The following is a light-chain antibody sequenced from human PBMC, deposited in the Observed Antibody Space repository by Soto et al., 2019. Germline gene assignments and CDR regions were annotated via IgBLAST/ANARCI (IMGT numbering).Light chain of an antibody. Sequence: EIVLTQSPGTLSLSPGESATLSCRASQSVGRNYLAWFQHKPDQAPRLLIYDASNRATGVPDRFSGSGSGTDFTLSVTRLEPEDFAVYYCQQRTNWPPLTFGGGTKVEIK. CDR2: DAS. J-gene: IGKJ4*01. CDR1: QSVGRNY. CDR3: QQRTNWPPLT. V-gene: IGKV3D-20*02.